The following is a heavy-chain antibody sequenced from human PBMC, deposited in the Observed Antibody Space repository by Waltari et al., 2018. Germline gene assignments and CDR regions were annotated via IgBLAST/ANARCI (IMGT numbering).Heavy chain of an antibody. D-gene: IGHD1-26*01. CDR3: ARGELLPYFDY. J-gene: IGHJ4*02. Sequence: QVQLQESGPGLVKPSETLSLTCTVSGYSISSGYYWGWIRQPPGKGLEWIGSIYHSGSTYYNPSLKSRVTISVDTSKNQFSLKLSSVTAADTAVYYCARGELLPYFDYWGQGTLVTVSS. CDR1: GYSISSGYY. CDR2: IYHSGST. V-gene: IGHV4-38-2*02.